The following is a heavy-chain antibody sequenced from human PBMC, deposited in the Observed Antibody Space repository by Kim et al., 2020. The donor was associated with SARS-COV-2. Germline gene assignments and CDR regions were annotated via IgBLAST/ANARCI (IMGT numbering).Heavy chain of an antibody. V-gene: IGHV5-51*01. CDR1: GYDFTRSW. CDR2: VSPGNSDT. CDR3: LRLPREPDV. Sequence: GESLKISCKGSGYDFTRSWIGWVRQMPGKGLEYMGIVSPGNSDTRYSPSFQGQVTISVDKSISTAYLQWSSLKASDTAMYYCLRLPREPDVWGQGTTVVVSS. J-gene: IGHJ6*02. D-gene: IGHD1-26*01.